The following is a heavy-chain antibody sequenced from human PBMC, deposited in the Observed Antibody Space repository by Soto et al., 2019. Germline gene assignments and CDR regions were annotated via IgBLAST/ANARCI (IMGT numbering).Heavy chain of an antibody. CDR2: TSYDGSNK. CDR3: ARWGTTGGLDV. J-gene: IGHJ4*02. V-gene: IGHV3-30*19. D-gene: IGHD3-16*01. CDR1: GFTFRSYV. Sequence: QVQLVESGGGVVQPGASLRLSCVGSGFTFRSYVIHWVRQAPGKGLEWVALTSYDGSNKYYDDSVKGRFTISRDNSRNTVDLHMDSLRPEHTALFFFARWGTTGGLDVWGQGTLVSVSS.